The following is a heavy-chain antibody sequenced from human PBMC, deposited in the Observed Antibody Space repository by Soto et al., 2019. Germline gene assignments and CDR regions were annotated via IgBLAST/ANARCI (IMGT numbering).Heavy chain of an antibody. CDR3: ARARHYDSSGYRNWFDP. CDR2: IYHSGST. Sequence: SETLSLTCAVSGGSISSGGYSWSWIRQPPGKGLEWIGYIYHSGSTYYNPSLKSRVTISVDRSKNQFSLKLSSVTAADTAVYYCARARHYDSSGYRNWFDPWGQGTLVTVSS. J-gene: IGHJ5*02. CDR1: GGSISSGGYS. V-gene: IGHV4-30-2*01. D-gene: IGHD3-22*01.